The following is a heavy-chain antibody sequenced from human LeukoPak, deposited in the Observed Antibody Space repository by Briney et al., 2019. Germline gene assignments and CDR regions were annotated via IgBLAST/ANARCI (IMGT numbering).Heavy chain of an antibody. J-gene: IGHJ6*02. D-gene: IGHD2-2*01. CDR2: IVVGSGNT. CDR1: GFTFTSSA. CDR3: ASAVGYCSSTSCLFRYYYYGMDV. Sequence: SVKVSCKASGFTFTSSAMQWVRQSRGQRLEWIGWIVVGSGNTNYAQKFQERVTITRDVSTSTAYMELSSLRSEDTAVYYCASAVGYCSSTSCLFRYYYYGMDVWGQGTTVTVSS. V-gene: IGHV1-58*02.